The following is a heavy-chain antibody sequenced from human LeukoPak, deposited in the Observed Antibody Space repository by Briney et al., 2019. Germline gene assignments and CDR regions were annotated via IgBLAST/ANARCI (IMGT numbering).Heavy chain of an antibody. CDR3: ARVVVAANQYPDY. J-gene: IGHJ4*02. Sequence: SEALSLTCTVSGGSISSYYWSWIRQPPGKGLEWIGYIYYSGSTNYNPSLKSRVTISVDTSKNQFSLKLSSVTAADTAVYYCARVVVAANQYPDYWGQGTLVTVSS. CDR1: GGSISSYY. CDR2: IYYSGST. V-gene: IGHV4-59*01. D-gene: IGHD2-15*01.